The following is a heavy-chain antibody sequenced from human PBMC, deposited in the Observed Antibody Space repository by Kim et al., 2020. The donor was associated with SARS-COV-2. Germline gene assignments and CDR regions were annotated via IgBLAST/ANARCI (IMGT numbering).Heavy chain of an antibody. CDR1: DGSFSGYF. J-gene: IGHJ5*01. CDR2: IIHNGRT. Sequence: SETLSLTCAVYDGSFSGYFWTWIRQTPGKGLEWIGEIIHNGRTNYNPSLQSRVTISVDKSKNQFSLKLSSVTAADTAVYYCARRGRKGSGDRDFWFDTLG. CDR3: ARRGRKGSGDRDFWFDT. V-gene: IGHV4-34*12. D-gene: IGHD2-15*01.